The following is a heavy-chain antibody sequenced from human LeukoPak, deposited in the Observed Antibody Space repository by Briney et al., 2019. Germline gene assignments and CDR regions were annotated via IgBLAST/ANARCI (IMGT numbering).Heavy chain of an antibody. J-gene: IGHJ4*02. D-gene: IGHD1-26*01. V-gene: IGHV3-30*02. CDR2: IRYGGSNK. Sequence: PRGAPRLSPAASLVTSREYYISSIPEAPGKGVGGGTFIRYGGSNKYYADSVKGRFTISRDNYKNTLYKQMNRLRADDTVLYYGAKDVVGGATYIRLFDYWGQGTLVTVSS. CDR1: LVTSREYY. CDR3: AKDVVGGATYIRLFDY.